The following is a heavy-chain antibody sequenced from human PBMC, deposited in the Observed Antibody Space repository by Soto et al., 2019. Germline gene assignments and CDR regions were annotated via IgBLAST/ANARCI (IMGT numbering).Heavy chain of an antibody. D-gene: IGHD2-15*01. J-gene: IGHJ4*02. CDR2: IYYSGST. CDR3: ARTSPGGNPTYYFDY. CDR1: GGSISSYY. V-gene: IGHV4-59*01. Sequence: PSETLSLTCTVSGGSISSYYWSWIRQPPGKGLEWIGYIYYSGSTNYNPSLKSRVTISVDTSKNQFSLKLSSVTAADTAGYYCARTSPGGNPTYYFDYWGQGTLVTVSS.